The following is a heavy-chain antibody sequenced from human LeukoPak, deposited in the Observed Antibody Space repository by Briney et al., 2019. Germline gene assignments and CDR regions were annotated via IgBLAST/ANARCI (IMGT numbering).Heavy chain of an antibody. J-gene: IGHJ4*02. CDR3: ARDTWGGYCSGGSCYSFGY. CDR1: GFTFSSYS. V-gene: IGHV3-21*01. CDR2: ISSSSSYI. Sequence: GGSLRLSCAASGFTFSSYSMNWVRQAPGKGLEWVSYISSSSSYIYYADSVKGRFTISRDNAKNSLYLQMNSLRAEDTAVYYCARDTWGGYCSGGSCYSFGYWGQGTLVTVSS. D-gene: IGHD2-15*01.